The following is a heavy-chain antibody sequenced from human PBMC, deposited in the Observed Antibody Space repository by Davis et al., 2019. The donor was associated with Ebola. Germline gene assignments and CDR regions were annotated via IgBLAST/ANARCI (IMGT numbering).Heavy chain of an antibody. CDR2: IYYSGTT. D-gene: IGHD3-22*01. CDR1: GGSISSYY. CDR3: ARGPLTYYYDSSGYHTYWYFDL. J-gene: IGHJ2*01. Sequence: MPGGSLRLSCTVSGGSISSYYWSWIRQPPGKGLEWIGYIYYSGTTNYNPSLKSRVTISVDTSKNQFSLKLSSVTAADTAVYYCARGPLTYYYDSSGYHTYWYFDLWGRGTLVTVSS. V-gene: IGHV4-59*01.